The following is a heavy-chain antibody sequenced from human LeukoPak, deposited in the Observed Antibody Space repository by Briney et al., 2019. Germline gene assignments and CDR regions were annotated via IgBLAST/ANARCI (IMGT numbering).Heavy chain of an antibody. D-gene: IGHD3-3*01. Sequence: GASVKVSCKASGYTFTGYYMHWVRQAPGQGLEWMGWINPNSGGTNYAQKFQGRVTMTRDTSISTAYMELSRLRSDDTAVYYCARSITIFGVVTDYWGQGTLVTVSS. CDR3: ARSITIFGVVTDY. CDR2: INPNSGGT. J-gene: IGHJ4*02. V-gene: IGHV1-2*02. CDR1: GYTFTGYY.